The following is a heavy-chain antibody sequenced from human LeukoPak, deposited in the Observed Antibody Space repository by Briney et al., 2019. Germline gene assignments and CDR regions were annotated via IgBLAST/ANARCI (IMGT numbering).Heavy chain of an antibody. CDR1: GDSSSSGFYY. CDR3: ARSGYSHGYYTNWFDP. V-gene: IGHV4-61*02. CDR2: SYTSGIT. D-gene: IGHD5-18*01. Sequence: RASQTLSLXCTVSGDSSSSGFYYWSWSRQPAGKGLEWIGRSYTSGITNYNPSLKSRVTISVDTSKNQFSLKLSSVTAADTAVYYCARSGYSHGYYTNWFDPWGQGTLVTVSS. J-gene: IGHJ5*02.